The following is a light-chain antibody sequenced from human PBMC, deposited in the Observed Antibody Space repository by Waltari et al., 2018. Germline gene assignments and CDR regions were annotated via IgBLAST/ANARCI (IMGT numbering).Light chain of an antibody. Sequence: SSELTQDPAVSVALGQTVRITCQGDSLRRYYASWYQQRPGQAPRLVLYGQDNRASGIRDRFTGSTSGDTASLTITGAQAEDEADYYCHSRDTISTRVFGGGTRLTV. CDR2: GQD. CDR3: HSRDTISTRV. J-gene: IGLJ3*02. V-gene: IGLV3-19*01. CDR1: SLRRYY.